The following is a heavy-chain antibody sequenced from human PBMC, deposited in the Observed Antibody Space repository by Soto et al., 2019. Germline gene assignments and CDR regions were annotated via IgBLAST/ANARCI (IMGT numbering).Heavy chain of an antibody. V-gene: IGHV4-4*02. CDR1: GGSISSSNW. J-gene: IGHJ4*02. CDR2: IYHSGST. Sequence: SETLSLTCAVSGGSISSSNWWSWVRQPPGKGLEWIGEIYHSGSTNYNPSLKSRVTISVDKSKNQFSLKLSSVTAADTAVYYCARDRDGYNYAYFDYWGQGTLVTVSS. CDR3: ARDRDGYNYAYFDY. D-gene: IGHD5-12*01.